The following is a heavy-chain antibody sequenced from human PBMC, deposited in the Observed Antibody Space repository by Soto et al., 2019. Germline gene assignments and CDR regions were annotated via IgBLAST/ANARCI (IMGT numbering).Heavy chain of an antibody. CDR1: GGSISGSTYY. D-gene: IGHD6-13*01. V-gene: IGHV4-39*02. J-gene: IGHJ5*02. CDR2: FYYTGST. CDR3: ARVAAPGTGPYWFDH. Sequence: SETLSLTCTVSGGSISGSTYYWGWIRQPPGKGLEWIGSFYYTGSTYYNPSLKSRVTISVDSSNNHFSLRLSSVTAADTAVYFCARVAAPGTGPYWFDHWGQGTLVTVSS.